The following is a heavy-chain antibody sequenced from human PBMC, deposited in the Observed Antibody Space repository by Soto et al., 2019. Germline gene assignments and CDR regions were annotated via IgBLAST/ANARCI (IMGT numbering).Heavy chain of an antibody. CDR3: ARSMVVVTALDY. CDR2: INAGNGNT. Sequence: QVQLVQSGAEEKKPGASVKVSCKASGYTFTSYAMHWVRQAPGQRLEWMGWINAGNGNTKYSQKFQGRVTITRDTSARTAYMELSSLRSEETAVYYWARSMVVVTALDYWGKGTLVTVSS. J-gene: IGHJ4*02. CDR1: GYTFTSYA. V-gene: IGHV1-3*05. D-gene: IGHD2-21*02.